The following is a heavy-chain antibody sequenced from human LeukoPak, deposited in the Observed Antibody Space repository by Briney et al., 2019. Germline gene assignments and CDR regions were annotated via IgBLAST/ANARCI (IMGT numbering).Heavy chain of an antibody. CDR2: MNPNSGNT. Sequence: ASVKVSCKASGYTFTSYDVNWVRQATGQGLEWMGWMNPNSGNTGYAQKFQGRVTMTTNTSISTAYMELSSLGSEDTAVYYCARGGPSMVRGVISGRAFDIWGQGTMVTASS. V-gene: IGHV1-8*01. J-gene: IGHJ3*02. D-gene: IGHD3-10*01. CDR3: ARGGPSMVRGVISGRAFDI. CDR1: GYTFTSYD.